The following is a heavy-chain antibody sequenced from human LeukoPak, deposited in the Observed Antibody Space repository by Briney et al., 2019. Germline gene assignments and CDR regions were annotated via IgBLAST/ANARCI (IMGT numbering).Heavy chain of an antibody. Sequence: SQTLSLTCAISGDSVSSNSAAWNWIRQSPSRGLEWLGRTYYRSKWYNDYAVSVKSRITINPDTSKNQFSLQLNSVTPEDTAVYYCARISTYYYDSSGYAFDIRGQGTMVTVSS. J-gene: IGHJ3*02. D-gene: IGHD3-22*01. CDR1: GDSVSSNSAA. CDR3: ARISTYYYDSSGYAFDI. V-gene: IGHV6-1*01. CDR2: TYYRSKWYN.